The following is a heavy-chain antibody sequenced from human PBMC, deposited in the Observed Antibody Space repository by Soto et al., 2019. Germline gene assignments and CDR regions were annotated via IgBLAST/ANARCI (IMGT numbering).Heavy chain of an antibody. CDR1: GYSFSDNQ. Sequence: ASGKVSGKASGYSFSDNQIHLVLRAPVHGLEWMGGINPKSDDTTYAQKFQGRVTMTRDTSIDTAYLELTGRTSDDTAFYSCARKYSLDYIGWGLDPGGQGTLFTVSS. CDR2: INPKSDDT. D-gene: IGHD4-4*01. V-gene: IGHV1-2*02. J-gene: IGHJ5*02. CDR3: ARKYSLDYIGWGLDP.